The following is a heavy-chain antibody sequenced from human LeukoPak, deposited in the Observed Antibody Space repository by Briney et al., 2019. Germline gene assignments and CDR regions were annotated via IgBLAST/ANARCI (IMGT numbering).Heavy chain of an antibody. D-gene: IGHD4-23*01. CDR2: IYPGDSDT. J-gene: IGHJ4*02. CDR1: GYSFTSYW. V-gene: IGHV5-51*01. Sequence: GASLQISCKDPGYSFTSYWIGWVRQMPGKGLEWMGIIYPGDSDTRYSPSFQGQVTISADKSIYTAYLQWSSLKASDTAMYYCTIHSGNSGQAYWGQGTLVTVSS. CDR3: TIHSGNSGQAY.